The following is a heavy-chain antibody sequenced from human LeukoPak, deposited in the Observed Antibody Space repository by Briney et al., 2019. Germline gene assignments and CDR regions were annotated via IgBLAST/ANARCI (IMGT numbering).Heavy chain of an antibody. CDR2: SNAGNGNT. D-gene: IGHD6-13*01. Sequence: ASVKVSCKASGYTFTRNAMQWVRQAPGQRLEWTGWSNAGNGNTKFSQEFQGRVTITRDTSASTAYMELSSLRSEDTAVYYCARSAAAGNGSPYDAFDIWGQGTMVTVSS. CDR1: GYTFTRNA. J-gene: IGHJ3*02. V-gene: IGHV1-3*02. CDR3: ARSAAAGNGSPYDAFDI.